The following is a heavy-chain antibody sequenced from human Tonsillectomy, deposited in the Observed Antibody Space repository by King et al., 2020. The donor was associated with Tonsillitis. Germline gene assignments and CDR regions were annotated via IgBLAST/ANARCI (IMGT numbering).Heavy chain of an antibody. D-gene: IGHD3-22*01. Sequence: QLQESGPGLVKPSETLSLTCTVSGGSISSSSCYWGWIRQPPGKGLEWIGSIYYSGSTYYNPSLKSRVTISVDTSKNQFSLKLSSVTAADTAVYYCARPLGYDSSGRDAFDIWGQGTMVTVSS. CDR2: IYYSGST. CDR3: ARPLGYDSSGRDAFDI. J-gene: IGHJ3*02. CDR1: GGSISSSSCY. V-gene: IGHV4-39*01.